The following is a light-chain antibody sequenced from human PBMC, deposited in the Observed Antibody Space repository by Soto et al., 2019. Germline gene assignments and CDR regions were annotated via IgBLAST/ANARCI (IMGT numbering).Light chain of an antibody. J-gene: IGKJ2*01. CDR3: QQAYSLPFT. CDR1: QGISNW. Sequence: DIQLTQSPSSVSASVGDRVTLTSRASQGISNWLAWYQQKPRNAPKLLISAASTLQCGVPSRFSGSFAGTDFTLTITSLQAEDFATYCCQQAYSLPFTFGQGTKLEIK. V-gene: IGKV1-12*01. CDR2: AAS.